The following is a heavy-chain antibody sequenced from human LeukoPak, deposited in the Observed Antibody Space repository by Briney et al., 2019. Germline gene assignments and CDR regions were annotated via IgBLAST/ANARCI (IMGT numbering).Heavy chain of an antibody. CDR1: GYSFTNYW. CDR2: MHPGESEI. Sequence: GESLKISCKASGYSFTNYWIAWVRQKPGKGLEWMGVMHPGESEINYSPSFEGQVTISADTSISAAYLEWYSLKASDSAIYYCAKTIASLGSGARYFDPWGQGTMITVSS. CDR3: AKTIASLGSGARYFDP. V-gene: IGHV5-51*01. J-gene: IGHJ5*02. D-gene: IGHD5/OR15-5a*01.